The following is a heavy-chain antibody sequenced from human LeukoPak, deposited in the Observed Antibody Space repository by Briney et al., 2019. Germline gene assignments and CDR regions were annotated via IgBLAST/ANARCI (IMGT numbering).Heavy chain of an antibody. CDR1: GFTFSSYS. D-gene: IGHD4-11*01. V-gene: IGHV3-48*01. J-gene: IGHJ4*02. CDR3: AGADYSIHASFVY. Sequence: QPGGSLRLSCAASGFTFSSYSMNWVRQAPGKGLEWVSYISSSSSTIYYADSVKGRFTISRDNAKNSLYLQMNSLRAEDTAVYYCAGADYSIHASFVYWGQGTLVTVSS. CDR2: ISSSSSTI.